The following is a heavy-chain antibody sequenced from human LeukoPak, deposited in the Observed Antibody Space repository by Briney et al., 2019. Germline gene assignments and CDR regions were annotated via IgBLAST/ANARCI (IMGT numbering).Heavy chain of an antibody. V-gene: IGHV4-34*01. J-gene: IGHJ4*02. CDR2: INHSGST. Sequence: SETLSLTCAVYGGSFSGYYWSWIRQPPGKGLEWIGEINHSGSTNYNPSLKSRVTISVDTSKNQFSLKLSSVTAADTAVYYCARGWNSGNFWYWGQGTLVTVSS. D-gene: IGHD1-26*01. CDR1: GGSFSGYY. CDR3: ARGWNSGNFWY.